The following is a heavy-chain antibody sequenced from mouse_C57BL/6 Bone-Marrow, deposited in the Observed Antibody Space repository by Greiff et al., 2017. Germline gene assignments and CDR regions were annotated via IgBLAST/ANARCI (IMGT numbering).Heavy chain of an antibody. V-gene: IGHV15-2*01. J-gene: IGHJ1*03. D-gene: IGHD2-1*01. CDR3: ARPAQYGNYWNFDV. Sequence: QVQLQQSGSELRSPGSSVKLSCKDFDSEVFPIAYMSWVRQKPGHGFEWIGGILPSIGRTIYGEKFEDKATLDADTLSNTAYLELNRLTSEDSAIYYCARPAQYGNYWNFDVWGTGTTVTVSS. CDR1: DSEVFPIAY. CDR2: ILPSIGRT.